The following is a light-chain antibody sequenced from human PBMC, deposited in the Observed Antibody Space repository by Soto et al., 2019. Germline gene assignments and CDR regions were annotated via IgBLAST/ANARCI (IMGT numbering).Light chain of an antibody. CDR2: GAS. CDR3: QQYGSSPYT. CDR1: QSVSRSS. V-gene: IGKV3-20*01. J-gene: IGKJ2*01. Sequence: EIGLTQSPGTLSLSPGERATLYCRASQSVSRSSLAWYQQKPGQAPRLLIYGASSRATGIPDRFSGSGSGTDFTLTITRLEPEDFAVYYCQQYGSSPYTFGQGTKWEIK.